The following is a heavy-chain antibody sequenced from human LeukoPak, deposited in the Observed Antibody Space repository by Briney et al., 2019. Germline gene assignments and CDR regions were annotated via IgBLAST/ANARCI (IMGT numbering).Heavy chain of an antibody. CDR3: AKAPVTTCSGAYCYPFDY. Sequence: GGSLRLSCAASGFTLSSYAMSWVRQAPGKGLEWVSAISVSGNTYHADSVKVRFTISRDSSKNTLYLQMNSLTAGDAAVYYCAKAPVTTCSGAYCYPFDYWSQGTLVTVSS. D-gene: IGHD2-15*01. V-gene: IGHV3-23*01. CDR2: ISVSGNT. CDR1: GFTLSSYA. J-gene: IGHJ4*02.